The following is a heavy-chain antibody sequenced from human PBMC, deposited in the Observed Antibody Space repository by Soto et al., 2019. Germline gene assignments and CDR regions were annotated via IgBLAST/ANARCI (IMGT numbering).Heavy chain of an antibody. CDR1: GYTFTGYY. Sequence: GASVKVSCKASGYTFTGYYMHWVRQAPGQGLEWMGWINPYSGDTNYAQKLQGRVTMTTDTSTSTAYMELRSLRSDDTAVYYCARVGYSGYDYYYYYGMDVWGKGTTGTVSS. D-gene: IGHD5-12*01. J-gene: IGHJ6*04. CDR3: ARVGYSGYDYYYYYGMDV. CDR2: INPYSGDT. V-gene: IGHV1-2*02.